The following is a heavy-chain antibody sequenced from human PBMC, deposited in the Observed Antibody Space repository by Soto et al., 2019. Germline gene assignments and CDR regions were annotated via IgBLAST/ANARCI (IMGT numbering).Heavy chain of an antibody. D-gene: IGHD3-10*01. CDR3: SNQAEDGRRWFRSVSAVLLNRSSDL. V-gene: IGHV3-23*01. Sequence: GKGLEWVSAINVSGGSTYYSDSVKGRLTISRENSKHTLYLKMNSMRAEAKAVYYCSNQAEDGRRWFRSVSAVLLNRSSDL. CDR2: INVSGGST. J-gene: IGHJ2*01.